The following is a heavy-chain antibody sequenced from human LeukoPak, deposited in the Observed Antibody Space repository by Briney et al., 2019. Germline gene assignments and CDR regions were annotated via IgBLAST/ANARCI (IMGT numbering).Heavy chain of an antibody. V-gene: IGHV3-33*01. CDR1: GFTFSSYG. CDR2: IWYDGSNK. CDR3: ARNPYGDYSFDY. Sequence: GGSLSLSCAASGFTFSSYGMHWVRQAPGKGLEWVAVIWYDGSNKYYADSVKGRFTISRDNSKNTLYLQMNSLRTEDTAMYYCARNPYGDYSFDYWGQGTLVTVSS. D-gene: IGHD4-17*01. J-gene: IGHJ4*02.